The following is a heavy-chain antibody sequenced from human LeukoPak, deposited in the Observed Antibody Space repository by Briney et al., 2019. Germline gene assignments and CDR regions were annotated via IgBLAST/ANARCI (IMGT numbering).Heavy chain of an antibody. V-gene: IGHV4-34*01. CDR3: ARGYCSGGSCYSHRSKYYYYGMDV. CDR2: INHSGST. CDR1: GGSFSVYY. J-gene: IGHJ6*02. Sequence: PSETLSLTCAVYGGSFSVYYWSWIRQPPGKGLEWIGEINHSGSTNYNPSLKSRVTISVDTSKNQFSLKLSSVTAADTAVYYCARGYCSGGSCYSHRSKYYYYGMDVWGQGTTVTVSS. D-gene: IGHD2-15*01.